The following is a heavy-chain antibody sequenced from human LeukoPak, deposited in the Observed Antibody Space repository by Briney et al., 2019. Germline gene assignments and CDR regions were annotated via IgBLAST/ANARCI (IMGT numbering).Heavy chain of an antibody. V-gene: IGHV3-49*04. CDR3: TREGPPRGYTYGELGY. CDR2: IRSKTYGGTA. J-gene: IGHJ4*02. CDR1: GFTFGDYA. Sequence: GGSLRLSRTASGFTFGDYAMSWVRQAPGKGLEWVGVIRSKTYGGTAEYAASVKGRFTMSRDDSKSIAYLQMNGLITEDTAVYYCTREGPPRGYTYGELGYWGQGTLVTVSS. D-gene: IGHD5-18*01.